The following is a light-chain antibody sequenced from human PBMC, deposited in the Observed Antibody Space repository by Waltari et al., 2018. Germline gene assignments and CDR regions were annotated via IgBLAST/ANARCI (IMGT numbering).Light chain of an antibody. CDR3: QQRSNWPLT. CDR2: DAS. J-gene: IGKJ4*01. Sequence: IVLTQSPATLSLSPGDRATLPCRARQSVSSYLAWYQQKPGQAPRLLIYDASNRATGLPARFSGSGSGTDFTLTISSLEPEDFAVYYCQQRSNWPLTFGGGTKVEIK. CDR1: QSVSSY. V-gene: IGKV3-11*01.